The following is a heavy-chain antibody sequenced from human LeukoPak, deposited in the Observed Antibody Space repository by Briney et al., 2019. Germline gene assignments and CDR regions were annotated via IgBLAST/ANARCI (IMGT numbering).Heavy chain of an antibody. CDR3: ARSSSWYLSYLDY. CDR2: ISPNSGGT. J-gene: IGHJ4*01. D-gene: IGHD6-13*01. Sequence: ASVTVSCKASGYTFTGYYKHWVRKAHGPGHERMGRISPNSGGTDYAQKFQGRVTMTRDTSISTAYMELSNLRSDDTAVYYCARSSSWYLSYLDYWGHGTLVAVSS. CDR1: GYTFTGYY. V-gene: IGHV1-2*02.